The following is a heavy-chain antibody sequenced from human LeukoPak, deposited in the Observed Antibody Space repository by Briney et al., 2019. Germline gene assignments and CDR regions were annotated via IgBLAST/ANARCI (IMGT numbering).Heavy chain of an antibody. CDR1: GDSVSSNSAA. J-gene: IGHJ4*02. Sequence: SQTLSLTCGISGDSVSSNSAAWNWIRQSPTRGLEWLGRTYYRSKWYKDYAVSVKSRITNNPDTSKNQFSLRLNSVTPEDTAVCYCAEGGGTFPFWGQGTPVTVSS. D-gene: IGHD2-15*01. CDR2: TYYRSKWYK. CDR3: AEGGGTFPF. V-gene: IGHV6-1*01.